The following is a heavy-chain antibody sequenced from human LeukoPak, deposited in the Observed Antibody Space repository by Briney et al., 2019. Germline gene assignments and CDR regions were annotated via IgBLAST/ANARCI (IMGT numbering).Heavy chain of an antibody. V-gene: IGHV3-11*04. CDR1: GYIFSDYY. CDR2: ISCSGNTI. D-gene: IGHD6-19*01. Sequence: PGGSLRLSCAVSGYIFSDYYMSWIRQAPGKGLEWVSYISCSGNTIYYAGSVKGRFTISRDNAKNSLYLQMNSLRAEDTAVYYCARRVIAVGLDYWGQGTLVTVSS. J-gene: IGHJ4*02. CDR3: ARRVIAVGLDY.